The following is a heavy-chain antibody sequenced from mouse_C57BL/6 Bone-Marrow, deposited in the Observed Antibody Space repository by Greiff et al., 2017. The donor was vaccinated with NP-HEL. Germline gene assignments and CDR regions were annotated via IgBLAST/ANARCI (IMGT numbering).Heavy chain of an antibody. CDR2: INPSNGGT. CDR3: ARRIYDGYYDAWFAY. D-gene: IGHD2-3*01. J-gene: IGHJ3*01. Sequence: QVQLKQSGTELVKPGASVKLSCKASGYTFTSYWMHWVKQRPGQGLEWIGNINPSNGGTNYNEKFKSKATLTVDKSSSTAYMQLSSLTSEDSAVYYCARRIYDGYYDAWFAYWGQGTLVTVSA. V-gene: IGHV1-53*01. CDR1: GYTFTSYW.